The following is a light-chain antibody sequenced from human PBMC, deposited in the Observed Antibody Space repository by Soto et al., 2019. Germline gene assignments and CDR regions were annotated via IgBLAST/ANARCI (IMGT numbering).Light chain of an antibody. J-gene: IGLJ1*01. V-gene: IGLV2-11*01. CDR1: SSDIGGYNY. CDR2: DVI. CDR3: CSYAGSYTHV. Sequence: QSSLAQPRSVSGSPGRSVTISCTGTSSDIGGYNYVSWYQQHPGKAPKLMIYDVIKRPSGVPDRFSGSKSGNTASLTIYGLQAEDEADYYCCSYAGSYTHVFGTGTKVTV.